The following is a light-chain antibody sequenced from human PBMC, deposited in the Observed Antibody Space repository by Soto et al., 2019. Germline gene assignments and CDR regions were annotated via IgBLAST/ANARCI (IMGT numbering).Light chain of an antibody. J-gene: IGKJ4*01. V-gene: IGKV1-12*01. CDR1: RGISNW. CDR3: QHADSFPLT. CDR2: AAS. Sequence: DIKMTQSPSSVSAAVGDRVTITCRASRGISNWLAWYQQKPGEDPKLLIYAASSLQSGVPSRFSGSGAGTDFSLTINSLQPEDFTTSICQHADSFPLTFGGGAKVE.